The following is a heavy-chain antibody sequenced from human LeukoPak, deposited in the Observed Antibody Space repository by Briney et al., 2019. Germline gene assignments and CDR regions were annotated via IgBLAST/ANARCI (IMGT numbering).Heavy chain of an antibody. CDR1: VFTFSDYY. Sequence: GGSLRLSCAASVFTFSDYYMSWIRQAPGKGLEWVSYISSSSSYTNYADSVKGRFTISRDNAKISLYLQMNSLRAENTAVYYCAKTAAGITFDYWGQGTLVTVSS. D-gene: IGHD6-13*01. CDR2: ISSSSSYT. CDR3: AKTAAGITFDY. J-gene: IGHJ4*02. V-gene: IGHV3-11*03.